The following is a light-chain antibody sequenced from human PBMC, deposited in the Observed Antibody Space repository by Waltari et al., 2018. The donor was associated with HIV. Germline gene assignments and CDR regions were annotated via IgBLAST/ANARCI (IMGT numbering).Light chain of an antibody. V-gene: IGLV1-47*01. CDR2: DNS. J-gene: IGLJ3*02. CDR3: PPCHDSLSGRV. CDR1: TSNIGRNC. Sequence: QSVRTQPPSASATPGPRVTISCSGSTSNIGRNCVYLNQQLPGPAPQFLRFDNSQRPSGVPDPFSGSNSGTSASLAITGLRSEDEPDYFCPPCHDSLSGRVFGGGTKLTVL.